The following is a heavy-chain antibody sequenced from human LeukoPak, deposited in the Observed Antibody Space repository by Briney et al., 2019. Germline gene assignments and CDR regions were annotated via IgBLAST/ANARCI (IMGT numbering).Heavy chain of an antibody. V-gene: IGHV4-59*01. J-gene: IGHJ4*02. CDR1: GGSISSYY. D-gene: IGHD6-19*01. CDR2: IYNSGST. Sequence: SETLSLTCTVSGGSISSYYWSWIRQPPGKGLEWIGYIYNSGSTNYNPSLKSRVTISVDTSKNQFSLKLSSVTAADTAVYYCARHGVAVARRLDFWGQGTLVTVSS. CDR3: ARHGVAVARRLDF.